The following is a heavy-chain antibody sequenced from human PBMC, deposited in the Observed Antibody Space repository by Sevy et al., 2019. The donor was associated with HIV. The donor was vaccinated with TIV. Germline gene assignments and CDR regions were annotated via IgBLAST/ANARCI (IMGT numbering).Heavy chain of an antibody. CDR3: AKSNYGGLLEY. CDR2: IVGSGAST. V-gene: IGHV3-23*01. Sequence: GSLRLSCAASGFTFSSYAMTWVRQAPGKRLEWVSAIVGSGASTYHADSVKGRLTISRENSKNTLFLQMDSLRAEDTAVYYCAKSNYGGLLEYWGQGTLVTVSS. CDR1: GFTFSSYA. D-gene: IGHD4-17*01. J-gene: IGHJ4*02.